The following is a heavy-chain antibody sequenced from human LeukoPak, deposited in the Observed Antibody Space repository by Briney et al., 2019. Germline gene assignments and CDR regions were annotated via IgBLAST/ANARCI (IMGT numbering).Heavy chain of an antibody. CDR3: ARDHDIYQLLYPNWFDP. D-gene: IGHD2-2*02. CDR2: ISAYNGNT. J-gene: IGHJ5*02. V-gene: IGHV1-18*01. CDR1: GYTFTSYG. Sequence: GASVKVSCKASGYTFTSYGISWVRQAPGQGLEWMGGISAYNGNTNYAQKLQGRVTMPTDTSTSTAYMGLRSLRSDDTAVYYCARDHDIYQLLYPNWFDPWGQGTLVTVSS.